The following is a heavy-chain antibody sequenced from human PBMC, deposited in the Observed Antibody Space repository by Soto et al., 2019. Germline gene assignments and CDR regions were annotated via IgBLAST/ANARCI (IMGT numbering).Heavy chain of an antibody. V-gene: IGHV3-30-3*01. CDR2: ISYDGSNK. CDR1: GFTFSSYA. D-gene: IGHD3-10*02. CDR3: ARALFGELSSYYYYGMDV. J-gene: IGHJ6*02. Sequence: WSLRLSCAASGFTFSSYAMHWVRQAPGKGLEWVAVISYDGSNKYYADSVKGRFTISRDNSKNTLYLQMNSLRAEDTAVYYCARALFGELSSYYYYGMDVWGQGTTVTVS.